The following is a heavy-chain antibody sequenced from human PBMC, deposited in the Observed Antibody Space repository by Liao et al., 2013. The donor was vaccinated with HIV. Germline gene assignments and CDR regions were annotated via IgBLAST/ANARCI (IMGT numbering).Heavy chain of an antibody. CDR2: IYTSGST. Sequence: QVQLQESGPGLVKPSQTLSLTCTVSGGSISSGSYYWSWIRQPAGKGLEWIGRIYTSGSTNYNPSLKSRVTMSVDTSKNQFSLKLSSVTAADTAVYYCARDQGFWSGRKDFDLWGRGTLVTVSS. D-gene: IGHD3-3*01. CDR3: ARDQGFWSGRKDFDL. V-gene: IGHV4-61*02. CDR1: GGSISSGSYY. J-gene: IGHJ2*01.